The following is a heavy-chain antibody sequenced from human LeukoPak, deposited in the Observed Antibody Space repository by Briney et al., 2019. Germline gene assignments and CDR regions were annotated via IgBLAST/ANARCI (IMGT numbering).Heavy chain of an antibody. Sequence: PGGSLRLSCVVSGFTSSDHYIDWARQAPGKGLEWVGRIRNKVNSYTTEYAASVKGRFTISRDDSKSIAYLQMNSLKTEDTAVYYCTRASLYYDFWSGYYLFDYWGQGTLVTVSS. D-gene: IGHD3-3*01. CDR2: IRNKVNSYTT. V-gene: IGHV3-72*01. CDR1: GFTSSDHY. CDR3: TRASLYYDFWSGYYLFDY. J-gene: IGHJ4*02.